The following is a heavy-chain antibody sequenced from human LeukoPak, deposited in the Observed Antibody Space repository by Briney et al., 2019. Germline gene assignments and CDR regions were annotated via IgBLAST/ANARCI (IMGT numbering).Heavy chain of an antibody. CDR1: GFTFSSYS. Sequence: GETLRLSCAASGFTFSSYSMSWVRQAPGKGLEWVSAISGSGGSTYYADSVKGRFTISRDNSKNTLYLQMNSLRAEDTAVYYCAELGITMIGGVWGKGTTVTISS. J-gene: IGHJ6*04. D-gene: IGHD3-10*02. CDR2: ISGSGGST. CDR3: AELGITMIGGV. V-gene: IGHV3-23*01.